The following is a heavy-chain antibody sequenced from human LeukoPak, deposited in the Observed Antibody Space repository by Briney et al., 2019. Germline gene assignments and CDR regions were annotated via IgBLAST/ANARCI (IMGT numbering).Heavy chain of an antibody. D-gene: IGHD6-13*01. CDR3: ATHYSSSWYGDFQH. CDR2: INTNTGNP. CDR1: GYTFTSYA. J-gene: IGHJ1*01. Sequence: ASVKVSCKASGYTFTSYAMNWVRQAPGQGLEWMGWINTNTGNPTYAQGFTGRFVLSLDTSVSTAYLQISSLKAEDTAVYYCATHYSSSWYGDFQHWGQGTLVTVSS. V-gene: IGHV7-4-1*02.